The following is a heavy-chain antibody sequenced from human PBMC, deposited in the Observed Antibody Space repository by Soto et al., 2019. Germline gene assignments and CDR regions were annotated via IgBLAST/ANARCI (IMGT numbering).Heavy chain of an antibody. CDR2: IYHSGST. D-gene: IGHD3-10*01. V-gene: IGHV4-30-2*02. CDR3: ARPRGGYFDY. CDR1: GGSISSGGYS. Sequence: TLSLTCAVSGGSISSGGYSWNWIRQPPGKGLEWIGNIYHSGSTYYNASLKSRVTISVDRSKNQFSLKLSSVTAADTAVYYCARPRGGYFDYWGQGTLVTVSS. J-gene: IGHJ4*02.